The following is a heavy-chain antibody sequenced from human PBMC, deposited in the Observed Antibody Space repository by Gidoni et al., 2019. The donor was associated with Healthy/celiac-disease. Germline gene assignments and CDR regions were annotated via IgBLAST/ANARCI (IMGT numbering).Heavy chain of an antibody. V-gene: IGHV4-39*01. Sequence: QLQLQESGPGLVKPSETLSPTCTLPGGPISSSCYSWGWIRQPPGKGLEWIGSIYYSGSTYYNPSLKSRVTISVDTSKNQFSLKLSSVTAADTAVYYCARHPSYSSGWYDYYYGMDVWGQGTTVTVSS. CDR3: ARHPSYSSGWYDYYYGMDV. CDR1: GGPISSSCYS. CDR2: IYYSGST. D-gene: IGHD6-19*01. J-gene: IGHJ6*02.